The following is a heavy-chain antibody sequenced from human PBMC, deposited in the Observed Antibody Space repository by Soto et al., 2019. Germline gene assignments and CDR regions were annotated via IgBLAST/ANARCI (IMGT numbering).Heavy chain of an antibody. V-gene: IGHV3-33*01. D-gene: IGHD3-16*01. CDR2: IWYDGSNK. CDR1: GFTFSSYG. CDR3: ARGIGGRGYYYYGMDV. Sequence: QVQLVESGGGVVQPGRSLRLSCAASGFTFSSYGMHWVRQAPGKGLEWVAVIWYDGSNKYYGDSVKGRFTISRDNSKNTLFLQMNSLRAEDTGVYYCARGIGGRGYYYYGMDVWGQGTTVTVSS. J-gene: IGHJ6*02.